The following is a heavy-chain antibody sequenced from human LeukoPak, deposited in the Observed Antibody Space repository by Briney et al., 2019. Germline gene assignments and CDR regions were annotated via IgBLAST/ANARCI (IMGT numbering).Heavy chain of an antibody. J-gene: IGHJ4*02. D-gene: IGHD1-26*01. CDR3: ARGAYGSDY. CDR2: IYNAGST. V-gene: IGHV4-61*02. CDR1: GGSISSGGYF. Sequence: SQTLSLTCTVSGGSISSGGYFWSWIRQPVGKGLEWIGRIYNAGSTNYNPSLQSRVTISLDTSKNQFSLKLSSVTAADTAVYYCARGAYGSDYWGQGTLVTVSS.